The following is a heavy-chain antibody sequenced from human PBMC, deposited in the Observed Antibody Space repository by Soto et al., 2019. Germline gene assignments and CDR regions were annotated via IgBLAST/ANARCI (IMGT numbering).Heavy chain of an antibody. CDR3: ARYRSTSAALGFDY. J-gene: IGHJ4*02. D-gene: IGHD2-15*01. V-gene: IGHV4-59*01. Sequence: SSETLSLTCTVSGGSISYYHWSWIRQPPGKGLEWIGYIYYSGSTNYNPSLKSRVTMSVDASKNQFSLKLNSVTAADTAVYYCARYRSTSAALGFDYWGQGSLVTVSS. CDR2: IYYSGST. CDR1: GGSISYYH.